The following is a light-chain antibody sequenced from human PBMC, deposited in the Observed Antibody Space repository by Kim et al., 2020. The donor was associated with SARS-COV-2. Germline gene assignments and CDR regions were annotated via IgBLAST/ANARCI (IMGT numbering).Light chain of an antibody. CDR2: DTS. CDR3: QQRTNWL. V-gene: IGKV3-11*01. Sequence: LSLAPGERVTHSCRASQSVSSYFAWYQQKPGQAPRLLIYDTSKRATGTPVRFSGSGSGTDFTHTISSLESEDSAIYYCQQRTNWLFGQGTKLEIK. CDR1: QSVSSY. J-gene: IGKJ2*01.